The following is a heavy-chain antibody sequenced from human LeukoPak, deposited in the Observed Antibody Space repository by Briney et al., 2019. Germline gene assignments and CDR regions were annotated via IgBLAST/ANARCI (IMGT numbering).Heavy chain of an antibody. CDR2: INPSGGTT. CDR1: GYTFTSYH. V-gene: IGHV1-46*01. CDR3: AREEGNWGDAFDI. D-gene: IGHD7-27*01. Sequence: ASVKVSCKASGYTFTSYHMHWVRQAPGQGLEWMGIINPSGGTTNYAQKLQGRVTMTTDTSTSTAYMELRSLRSDDTAVYYCAREEGNWGDAFDIWGQGTMVTVSS. J-gene: IGHJ3*02.